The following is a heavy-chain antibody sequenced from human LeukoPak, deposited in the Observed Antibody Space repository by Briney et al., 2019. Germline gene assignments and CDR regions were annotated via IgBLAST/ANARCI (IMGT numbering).Heavy chain of an antibody. D-gene: IGHD1-26*01. Sequence: SETLSLTCTVSGGSISSYYWSWIRQPPGKGLEWIGYIYYSGSTNYNPSLKSRVTISVDTSKNQFSLKLSSVTAADTAAYYCARNRGSYWGGYFDYWGQGTLVTVSS. CDR1: GGSISSYY. CDR3: ARNRGSYWGGYFDY. V-gene: IGHV4-59*01. CDR2: IYYSGST. J-gene: IGHJ4*02.